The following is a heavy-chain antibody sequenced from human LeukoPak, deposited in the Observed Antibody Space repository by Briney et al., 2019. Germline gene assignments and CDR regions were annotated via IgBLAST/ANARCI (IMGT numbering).Heavy chain of an antibody. D-gene: IGHD2-2*01. CDR1: GFTFSSYS. V-gene: IGHV3-48*01. CDR3: ARVVVVPAAILD. J-gene: IGHJ4*02. Sequence: PGGSLRLSCAASGFTFSSYSMNWVRQAPGEGLEWVSYISSSSSTIYYADSVKGRFNIYRDNAKNSLYLQMNSLRAEDKAVYYCARVVVVPAAILDWGQGTLVTVSS. CDR2: ISSSSSTI.